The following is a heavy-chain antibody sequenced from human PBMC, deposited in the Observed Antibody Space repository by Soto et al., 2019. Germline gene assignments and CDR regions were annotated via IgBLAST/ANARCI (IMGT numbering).Heavy chain of an antibody. CDR2: ISSSGSTI. Sequence: PGGSLRLSCAASGFTFRSYEMNWVRQAPGKGLEWVSYISSSGSTIYYADSVKGRFTISRDNAKNSLYLQMNSLRAEDTAVYYCARESIDDYGDFWGQGXLVTVYS. J-gene: IGHJ4*02. CDR1: GFTFRSYE. CDR3: ARESIDDYGDF. D-gene: IGHD3-16*02. V-gene: IGHV3-48*03.